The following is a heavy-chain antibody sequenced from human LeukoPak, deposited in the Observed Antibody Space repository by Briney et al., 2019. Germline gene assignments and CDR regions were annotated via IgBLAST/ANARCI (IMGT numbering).Heavy chain of an antibody. Sequence: ASVKVSCKASGYTFTSYAMHWVRQAPGQRLEWMGWINAGNGNTKYSQKFQGRVTITRDTSASTAYMELSSLRSEDTAVYYCARAGLWFGEPAYYGMDVWGQGTTVTVSS. J-gene: IGHJ6*02. V-gene: IGHV1-3*01. D-gene: IGHD3-10*01. CDR1: GYTFTSYA. CDR2: INAGNGNT. CDR3: ARAGLWFGEPAYYGMDV.